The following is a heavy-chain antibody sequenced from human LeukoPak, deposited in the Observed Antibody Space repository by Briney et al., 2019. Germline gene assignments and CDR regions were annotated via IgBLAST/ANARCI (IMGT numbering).Heavy chain of an antibody. J-gene: IGHJ4*02. CDR3: ARETWEHCLDY. CDR1: GGSISSYY. V-gene: IGHV4-59*01. D-gene: IGHD1-26*01. CDR2: IYYSGST. Sequence: SQTLSLTCTVSGGSISSYYWSWIRQPPGKGLEWIGYIYYSGSTNYNPSLNSPVTISVDTSKNPFSLKLSSVPAADTAVYYCARETWEHCLDYWGQGTLVTVSS.